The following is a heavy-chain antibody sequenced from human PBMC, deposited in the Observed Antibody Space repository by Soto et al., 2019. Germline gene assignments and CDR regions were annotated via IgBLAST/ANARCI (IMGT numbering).Heavy chain of an antibody. V-gene: IGHV1-69*13. CDR3: ALWSGYLPPYYYGMDV. J-gene: IGHJ6*02. CDR1: GGTFSSYA. CDR2: IIPIFGTA. D-gene: IGHD3-3*01. Sequence: SVKVSCKASGGTFSSYAISWVRQAPGQGLEWMGGIIPIFGTANYAQKFQGRVTITADESTSTAYMELSSLRSEDTAVYYCALWSGYLPPYYYGMDVWGQGTTVTVSS.